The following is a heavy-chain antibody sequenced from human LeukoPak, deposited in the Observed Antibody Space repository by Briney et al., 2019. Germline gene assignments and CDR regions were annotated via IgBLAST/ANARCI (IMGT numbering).Heavy chain of an antibody. V-gene: IGHV4-59*01. CDR3: AREGPIYYDSSGYYFDY. J-gene: IGHJ4*02. D-gene: IGHD3-22*01. CDR1: GGSISSYY. CDR2: IYYSGST. Sequence: PSETLSLTCTVSGGSISSYYWNWIRQPPGKGLEWIGYIYYSGSTNYNPSLKSRVTISVDTSKNQFSLKLSSVTAADTAVYYCAREGPIYYDSSGYYFDYWGQGTLVTVSS.